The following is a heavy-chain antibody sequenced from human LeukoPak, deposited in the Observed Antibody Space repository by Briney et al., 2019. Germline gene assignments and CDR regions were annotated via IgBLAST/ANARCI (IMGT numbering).Heavy chain of an antibody. Sequence: ASVKVSCKASGGTFSSYAISWVRQAPGQGLEWMGGIIPIFGTANYAQKFQGRVTITADESTSTAYMELSSLRSEDAAVYYCDRGHYDSSGYSDYFDYWGQGTLVTVST. CDR2: IIPIFGTA. J-gene: IGHJ4*02. CDR3: DRGHYDSSGYSDYFDY. CDR1: GGTFSSYA. D-gene: IGHD3-22*01. V-gene: IGHV1-69*13.